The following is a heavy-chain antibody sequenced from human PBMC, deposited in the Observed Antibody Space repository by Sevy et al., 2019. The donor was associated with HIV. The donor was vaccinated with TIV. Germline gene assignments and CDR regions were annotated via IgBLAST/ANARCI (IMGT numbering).Heavy chain of an antibody. Sequence: SETLSLTCTVSGGSVTTGYWSWIRQPPGKGPEWIGYVYDIGRTAYSPSLKSRVTISLDTTKNQFSLQLNAITAAETAVYYCARVRDYGSGSFSPWFGPWGQGTLVTVSS. CDR1: GGSVTTGY. CDR3: ARVRDYGSGSFSPWFGP. J-gene: IGHJ5*02. V-gene: IGHV4-59*02. CDR2: VYDIGRT. D-gene: IGHD3-10*01.